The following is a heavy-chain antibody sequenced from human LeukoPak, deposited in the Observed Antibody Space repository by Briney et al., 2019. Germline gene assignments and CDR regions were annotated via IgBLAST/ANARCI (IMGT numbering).Heavy chain of an antibody. V-gene: IGHV1-18*01. J-gene: IGHJ4*02. D-gene: IGHD3-10*01. Sequence: ASVKVTCKASGYTFTSYGISWVRQAPGQGLEWMGWISAYNGNTNYAQKLQDRVTMTTDTSTSTAYMELRSLRSGDTAVYYCAAGYYGSGSNPGYDYWGQGTLVTVSS. CDR1: GYTFTSYG. CDR2: ISAYNGNT. CDR3: AAGYYGSGSNPGYDY.